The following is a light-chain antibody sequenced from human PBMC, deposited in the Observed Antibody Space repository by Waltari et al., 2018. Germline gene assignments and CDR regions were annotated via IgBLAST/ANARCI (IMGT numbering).Light chain of an antibody. CDR3: QQYNYWRT. J-gene: IGKJ1*01. V-gene: IGKV3-15*01. CDR2: EAS. Sequence: EIVMTQSPATLSLSPGERATLSCRASQSVSSNLAWYQQKPGQAPRILIFEASTRATGIPARFSGSGSGTEFTLTISSLQSEDFAVYFCQQYNYWRTYGQGTKVEIK. CDR1: QSVSSN.